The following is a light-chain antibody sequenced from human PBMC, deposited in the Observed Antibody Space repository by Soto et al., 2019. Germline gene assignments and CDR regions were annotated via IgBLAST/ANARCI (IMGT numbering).Light chain of an antibody. J-gene: IGLJ3*02. V-gene: IGLV2-8*01. CDR2: EVN. CDR1: SSDVGGYNY. Sequence: QSALTQPPSASGSPGQSVAISCTGTSSDVGGYNYVSWYQQHPGKAPKLMIYEVNKRPSGVPDRFSGSKSGNTASLTVSGLQAEDEADYYCSSYTSSSTPNWVFGGGTKVTVL. CDR3: SSYTSSSTPNWV.